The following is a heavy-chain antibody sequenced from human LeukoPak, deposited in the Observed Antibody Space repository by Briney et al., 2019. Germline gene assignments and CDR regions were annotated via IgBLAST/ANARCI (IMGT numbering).Heavy chain of an antibody. J-gene: IGHJ4*02. CDR3: AREGYCSGGSCPKGPHVV. CDR1: GGSISSYY. CDR2: IYTSGST. D-gene: IGHD2-15*01. V-gene: IGHV4-4*07. Sequence: SETLSLTCTVSGGSISSYYWSWIRQPAGKGLEWIGRIYTSGSTNYNPSLKSRVTISVDTSKNQFSLKLSSVTAADTAVYYCAREGYCSGGSCPKGPHVVWGRGTLVTVSS.